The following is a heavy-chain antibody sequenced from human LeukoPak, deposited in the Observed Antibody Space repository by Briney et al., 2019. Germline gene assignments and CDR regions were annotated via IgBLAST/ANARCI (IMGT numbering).Heavy chain of an antibody. CDR3: AKYRSSGWYTTLDY. Sequence: PGASLRLSCAASGFTFSSYAITWVRHAPGKGLEWVSAVSGSGGNTSYADSVKGRFTISRDNSKNTLYLQMNSLRAEDTAVYYCAKYRSSGWYTTLDYWRQGVLDTVSS. CDR2: VSGSGGNT. J-gene: IGHJ4*02. V-gene: IGHV3-23*01. D-gene: IGHD6-19*01. CDR1: GFTFSSYA.